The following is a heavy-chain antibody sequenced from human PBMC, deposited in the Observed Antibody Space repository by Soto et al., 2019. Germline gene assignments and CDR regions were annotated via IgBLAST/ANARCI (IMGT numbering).Heavy chain of an antibody. D-gene: IGHD3-16*01. Sequence: SETLSLTCTVSGGSISGYFWNWIRQSPGKELEWIGYVYYSGNTSYNPSLKSRVTISVDTSKNHFSLKLSSVTAADTAVYYCARARSRCCYGGADYSYYGMDVWGQGTTVTVPS. CDR2: VYYSGNT. J-gene: IGHJ6*02. CDR1: GGSISGYF. V-gene: IGHV4-59*01. CDR3: ARARSRCCYGGADYSYYGMDV.